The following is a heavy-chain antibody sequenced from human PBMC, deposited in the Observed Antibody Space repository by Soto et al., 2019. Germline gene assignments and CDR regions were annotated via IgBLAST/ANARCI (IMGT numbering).Heavy chain of an antibody. J-gene: IGHJ6*02. CDR3: TTQNCSGGSCYSGYYYYGLDV. V-gene: IGHV3-15*07. CDR1: GFTFSNAW. CDR2: IKSKTDGGTA. Sequence: EVQLVESGGGLVKPGGSLRLSCAASGFTFSNAWMNWVRQAPGKGLEWVGRIKSKTDGGTADYAAPVKGRFTISRDDSKDTLYLQMDSLITEDTAVYYSTTQNCSGGSCYSGYYYYGLDVWGQGTTVSVSS. D-gene: IGHD2-15*01.